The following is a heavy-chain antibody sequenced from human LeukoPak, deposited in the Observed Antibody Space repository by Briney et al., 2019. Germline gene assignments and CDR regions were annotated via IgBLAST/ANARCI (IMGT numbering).Heavy chain of an antibody. V-gene: IGHV3-20*04. CDR3: ARPLLYYYGSETYFWFDL. Sequence: GGSLRLSCAASGFTFDDYGMSWVRQAPGKGLECVSGINWNGDSTNYADSVKGRFTISRDNAKNSLYLQMKSLKGEDTAFYYCARPLLYYYGSETYFWFDLWGQGTLVTVSS. D-gene: IGHD3-10*01. CDR2: INWNGDST. J-gene: IGHJ5*02. CDR1: GFTFDDYG.